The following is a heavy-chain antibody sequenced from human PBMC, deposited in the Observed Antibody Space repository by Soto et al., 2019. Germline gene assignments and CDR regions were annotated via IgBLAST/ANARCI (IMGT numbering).Heavy chain of an antibody. CDR1: GGSITTGGYY. Sequence: LSLTCTVSGGSITTGGYYWSWIRQLPGKGLEWIGHKYYSESTYYNPSLKSRVSISLDTSKNQFSLKLSFVTAADTAMYYCARTKCSGGSCYSWSLDYWGQGTPVTVSS. CDR3: ARTKCSGGSCYSWSLDY. D-gene: IGHD2-15*01. V-gene: IGHV4-31*03. J-gene: IGHJ4*02. CDR2: KYYSEST.